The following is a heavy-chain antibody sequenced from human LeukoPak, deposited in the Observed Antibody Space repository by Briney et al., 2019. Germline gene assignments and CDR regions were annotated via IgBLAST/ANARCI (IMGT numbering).Heavy chain of an antibody. Sequence: GESLKISCKGSGYSFTSYWIGWVRQMPGIGLEWMGIIYPGDSDTRYSPSFQGQVTISADKSISTAYLQWSSLKASDTAMYYCARHGDCSSTSCYVGGADYWGQGTLVTVSS. CDR1: GYSFTSYW. CDR3: ARHGDCSSTSCYVGGADY. J-gene: IGHJ4*02. D-gene: IGHD2-2*01. CDR2: IYPGDSDT. V-gene: IGHV5-51*01.